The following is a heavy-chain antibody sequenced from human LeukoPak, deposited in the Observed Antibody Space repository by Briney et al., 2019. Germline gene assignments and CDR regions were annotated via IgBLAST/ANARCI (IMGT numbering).Heavy chain of an antibody. J-gene: IGHJ6*02. CDR2: IGGDGSST. CDR1: GFTFSNYW. CDR3: AKGDTSSYFYYGMDV. Sequence: GGSLRLSCAASGFTFSNYWMHWVRQAPGKGLVWVSRIGGDGSSTFYADSVKGRFTVSRDNSKNTVFLQMNSLRAEDTAVYYCAKGDTSSYFYYGMDVWGQGTTVTVSS. D-gene: IGHD2-2*01. V-gene: IGHV3-74*01.